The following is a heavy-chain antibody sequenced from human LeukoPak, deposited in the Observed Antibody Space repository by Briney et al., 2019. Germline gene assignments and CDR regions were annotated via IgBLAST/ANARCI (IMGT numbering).Heavy chain of an antibody. CDR3: AKDCSLGAFYY. J-gene: IGHJ4*01. V-gene: IGHV3-30*18. Sequence: GGSLRLSCAASGFTFSSYGMHWVRQAPGKGLEWVAVISYDGSNKYYADSVKGRFTISRDNSKNTLYLQMNSLRAEDTAVYYCAKDCSLGAFYYWGQGTLVTVSS. CDR2: ISYDGSNK. D-gene: IGHD2-15*01. CDR1: GFTFSSYG.